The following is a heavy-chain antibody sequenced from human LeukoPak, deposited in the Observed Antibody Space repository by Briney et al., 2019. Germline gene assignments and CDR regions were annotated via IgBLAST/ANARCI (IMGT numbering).Heavy chain of an antibody. Sequence: GGSLRLSCAASEFPFSSFWMHWVRQAPGNRLVWDPRVSPDGRTTSYADAVQGRFTISRDNAKNTLYLQVNSLRAEDTAVYYCARANPLVGGNLYPFDLWGQGSLVTVSS. V-gene: IGHV3-74*01. CDR2: VSPDGRTT. CDR1: EFPFSSFW. CDR3: ARANPLVGGNLYPFDL. J-gene: IGHJ4*02. D-gene: IGHD4-23*01.